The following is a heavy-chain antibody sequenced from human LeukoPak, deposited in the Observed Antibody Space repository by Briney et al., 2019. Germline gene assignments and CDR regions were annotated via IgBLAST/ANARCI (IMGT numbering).Heavy chain of an antibody. CDR2: ISDSGNT. Sequence: GGSLRLSCAASGFTLSSYAMSWVRQAPGKGLEWVSAISDSGNTYHADSLKGRFTVSRDISKNTLYPQMNSLRAEDTAIYYCAKVRKGVGAFDLWGQGTMVTVSS. CDR1: GFTLSSYA. CDR3: AKVRKGVGAFDL. J-gene: IGHJ3*01. D-gene: IGHD3-16*01. V-gene: IGHV3-23*01.